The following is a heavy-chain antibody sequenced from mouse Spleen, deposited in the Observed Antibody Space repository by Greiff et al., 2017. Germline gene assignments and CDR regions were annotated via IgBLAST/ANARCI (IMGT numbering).Heavy chain of an antibody. V-gene: IGHV1-69*01. D-gene: IGHD1-3*01. CDR1: GYTFTSYW. CDR2: IDPSDSYT. Sequence: VKLQQPGAELVMPGASVKLSCKASGYTFTSYWMHWVKQRPGQGLEWIGEIDPSDSYTNYNQKFKGKATLTVDKSSSTAYMQLSSLTSEDSAVYYCARGDSGYFDYWGQGTTLTVSS. J-gene: IGHJ2*01. CDR3: ARGDSGYFDY.